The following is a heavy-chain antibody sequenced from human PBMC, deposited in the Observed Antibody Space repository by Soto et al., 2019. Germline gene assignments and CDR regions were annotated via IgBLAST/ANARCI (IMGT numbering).Heavy chain of an antibody. V-gene: IGHV4-39*01. J-gene: IGHJ4*02. CDR1: GGSISSSSFY. Sequence: SETLSLTCTVSGGSISSSSFYWGWIRQPPGKGLEWIGSIYYSGSTYYNPSLKSRVTISVDTSKNQFSLKLSSVTAADTAVYYCARQSGYCTNGVCYFDYWGQGTLVTVS. D-gene: IGHD2-8*01. CDR3: ARQSGYCTNGVCYFDY. CDR2: IYYSGST.